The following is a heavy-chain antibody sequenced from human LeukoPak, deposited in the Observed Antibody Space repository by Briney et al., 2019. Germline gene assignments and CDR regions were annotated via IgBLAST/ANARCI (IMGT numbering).Heavy chain of an antibody. D-gene: IGHD4-17*01. Sequence: GGSLLLSCSSSGFDFSIYTMNWGRQAPGKGLEGVTSISSTSSNIYYAASVKARFTISRDNAKNSLYLQLNSLRAEDTGMYYCARRVTTFLHWGQGTPVTVSS. CDR3: ARRVTTFLH. CDR1: GFDFSIYT. CDR2: ISSTSSNI. V-gene: IGHV3-21*01. J-gene: IGHJ4*02.